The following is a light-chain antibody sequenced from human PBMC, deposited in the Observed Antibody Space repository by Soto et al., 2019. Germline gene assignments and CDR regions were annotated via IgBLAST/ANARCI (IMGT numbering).Light chain of an antibody. Sequence: QSALTQPASVSGSPGQSITISCTGTSSDVGGYNYVSWFQQHPGKAPKLMICEVSNRPSGVSNRFSGSKSGNTASLTISGLQPEDEADYYCSSYTSGTTLYVFGTGTKLTVL. CDR2: EVS. CDR1: SSDVGGYNY. CDR3: SSYTSGTTLYV. J-gene: IGLJ1*01. V-gene: IGLV2-14*01.